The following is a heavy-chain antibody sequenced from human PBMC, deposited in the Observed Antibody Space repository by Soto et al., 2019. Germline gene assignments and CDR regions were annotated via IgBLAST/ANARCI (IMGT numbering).Heavy chain of an antibody. CDR2: IYYSGST. CDR1: GGSISSGGYY. Sequence: SETLSLTCTVSGGSISSGGYYWSWIRQHPGKGLEWIGYIYYSGSTYYNPSLKSRVTISVDTSKNQFSLKLSSVTAADTAVYYCARESQNYYDSSGYLDYWGQGTLVTVSS. CDR3: ARESQNYYDSSGYLDY. V-gene: IGHV4-31*03. D-gene: IGHD3-22*01. J-gene: IGHJ4*02.